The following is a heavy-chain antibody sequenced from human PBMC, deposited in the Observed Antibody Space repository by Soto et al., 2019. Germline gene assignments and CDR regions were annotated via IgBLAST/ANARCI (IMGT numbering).Heavy chain of an antibody. CDR3: ARDGGYCSSTSCYKDYYGMDC. CDR2: IIPIFGTA. CDR1: GGTFSSYA. J-gene: IGHJ6*02. V-gene: IGHV1-69*13. Sequence: SVKVSCKASGGTFSSYAISWVRQAPGQGLEWMGGIIPIFGTANYAQKFQGRVTITADESTSTAYMELSSLRSEDTAVYYCARDGGYCSSTSCYKDYYGMDCWGQGSTV. D-gene: IGHD2-2*02.